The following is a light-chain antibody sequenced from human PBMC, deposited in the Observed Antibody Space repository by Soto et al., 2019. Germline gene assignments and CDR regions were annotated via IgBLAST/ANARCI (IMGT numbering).Light chain of an antibody. J-gene: IGKJ2*01. V-gene: IGKV3-20*01. CDR2: GAS. CDR3: QQYGSSPRT. Sequence: IVLTQSPGTLSLSPGERATLSCRASQTVSTNYLAWYQQKPGQAPSLLIYGASIRATGIPDRFSGSGSGTDFILTISRLEPEDFAVYYCQQYGSSPRTFGQGTKLEIK. CDR1: QTVSTNY.